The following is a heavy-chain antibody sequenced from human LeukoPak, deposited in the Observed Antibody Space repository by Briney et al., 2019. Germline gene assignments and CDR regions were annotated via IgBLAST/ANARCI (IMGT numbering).Heavy chain of an antibody. CDR2: ISSSSSTI. D-gene: IGHD3-10*01. CDR3: ARDAEDYGSGCYYNWFDP. CDR1: GFTFSSYS. J-gene: IGHJ5*02. V-gene: IGHV3-48*02. Sequence: GGSLRLSCAATGFTFSSYSMNWVRQAPGKGLEWVSYISSSSSTIYYADSVKGRFTISRDNAKNSLYLQMNSLRDEDTAVYYCARDAEDYGSGCYYNWFDPWGQGTLVTVSS.